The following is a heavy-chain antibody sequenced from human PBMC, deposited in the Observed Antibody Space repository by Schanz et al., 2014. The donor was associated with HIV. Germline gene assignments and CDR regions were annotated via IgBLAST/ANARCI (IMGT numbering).Heavy chain of an antibody. V-gene: IGHV3-30*18. J-gene: IGHJ4*02. Sequence: QVQLVESGGGVAQPGRSLRLSCAASGFTFSSYGMHWVRQAPGKGLEWVAVISYDRRNKYYADSVKGRFTISRDNSKNTLFLQMNSLRAEDTAMYYCAKDQGDITGTPFDYWGQGTLVTVSS. CDR3: AKDQGDITGTPFDY. D-gene: IGHD1-20*01. CDR2: ISYDRRNK. CDR1: GFTFSSYG.